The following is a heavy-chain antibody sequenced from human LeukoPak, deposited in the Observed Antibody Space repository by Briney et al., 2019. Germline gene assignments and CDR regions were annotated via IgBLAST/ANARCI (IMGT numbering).Heavy chain of an antibody. D-gene: IGHD1-26*01. J-gene: IGHJ4*02. CDR1: GDSVSSNSVA. Sequence: SQTLSLTCAISGDSVSSNSVAWNWIRQSPSRGLEWLGRTYYRSKWYYDYAVSVKSRIIINSDTSKNQFSLQLNSVTPEGTAVYYFARDPGWVEFYNWGQGSLVTVSS. CDR3: ARDPGWVEFYN. CDR2: TYYRSKWYY. V-gene: IGHV6-1*01.